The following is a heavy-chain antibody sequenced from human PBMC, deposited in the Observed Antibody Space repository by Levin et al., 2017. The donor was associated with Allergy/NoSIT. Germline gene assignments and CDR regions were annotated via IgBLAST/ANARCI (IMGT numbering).Heavy chain of an antibody. CDR3: ARGGGYCSNKICTWFDP. Sequence: PSETLSLTCTVSGDSVNGYYWSWLRQTPGKGLEWIGRIHSIGTTSYNPSLKSRVTISLDTPKNQFSLVMTSVTAADTAVYYCARGGGYCSNKICTWFDPWGQGRLVRVSS. D-gene: IGHD2-8*01. J-gene: IGHJ5*02. CDR1: GDSVNGYY. V-gene: IGHV4-4*07. CDR2: IHSIGTT.